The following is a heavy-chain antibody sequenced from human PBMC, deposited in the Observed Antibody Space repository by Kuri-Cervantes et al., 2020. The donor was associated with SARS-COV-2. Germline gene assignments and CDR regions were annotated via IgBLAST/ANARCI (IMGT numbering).Heavy chain of an antibody. D-gene: IGHD3-3*01. V-gene: IGHV1-69*06. Sequence: SVKVSCKASGGTFSSYAISWVRQAPGQELEWMGGIIPIFGTANYAQKFQGRVTITADKSTSTAYMELSSLRSEDTAVYYCARDRDDFWSGYRVNYYYYGMDVWGQGTTVTVSS. CDR2: IIPIFGTA. CDR3: ARDRDDFWSGYRVNYYYYGMDV. J-gene: IGHJ6*02. CDR1: GGTFSSYA.